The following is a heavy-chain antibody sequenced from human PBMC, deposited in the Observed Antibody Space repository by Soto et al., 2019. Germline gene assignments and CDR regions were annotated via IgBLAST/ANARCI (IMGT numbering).Heavy chain of an antibody. CDR3: ARSGSSWNLREFDY. CDR2: ISAYNGNI. J-gene: IGHJ4*02. CDR1: AYTFTNYG. V-gene: IGHV1-18*01. D-gene: IGHD6-13*01. Sequence: QVQLVQSGGEVKKPGASVKVSCKASAYTFTNYGISWVRQAPGQGLEWMGWISAYNGNINYAQKFRGRVTMTTDTSTSSAYLEVRSLRSADTAVYYCARSGSSWNLREFDYWGQGTLVTVSS.